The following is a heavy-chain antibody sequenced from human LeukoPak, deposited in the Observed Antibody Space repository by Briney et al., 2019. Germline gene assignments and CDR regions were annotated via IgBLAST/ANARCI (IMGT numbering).Heavy chain of an antibody. D-gene: IGHD3-10*01. J-gene: IGHJ4*02. Sequence: PSETLSLTCTFSGGSITSYYWSWIRQPAGKGLEWIGRIYTSGSTNYNPSLKSRVTISVDTSKNQFSLKLSSVTAADTAVYYCARANSYGRLVPWGQGTLVTVSS. CDR3: ARANSYGRLVP. CDR2: IYTSGST. CDR1: GGSITSYY. V-gene: IGHV4-4*07.